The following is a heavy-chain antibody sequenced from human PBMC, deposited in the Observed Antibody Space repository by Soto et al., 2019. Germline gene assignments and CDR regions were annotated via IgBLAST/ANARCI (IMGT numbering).Heavy chain of an antibody. CDR1: ESTFRVYY. D-gene: IGHD1-1*01. CDR3: VRMASSGTLNRLDP. V-gene: IGHV1-8*01. J-gene: IGHJ5*02. CDR2: MNPNSGNT. Sequence: GALVKVSCKASESTFRVYYISWVRQDTGQGLEWMGWMNPNSGNTGYALKFQGRVSMTRNTSIYTVYLELSSLAYDDSAVYYCVRMASSGTLNRLDPSGQGTLGTHSS.